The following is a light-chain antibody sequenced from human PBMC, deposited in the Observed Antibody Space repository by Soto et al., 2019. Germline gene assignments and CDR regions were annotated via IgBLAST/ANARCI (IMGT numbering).Light chain of an antibody. CDR1: QSVTNY. V-gene: IGKV3-11*01. Sequence: EIVLTQSPATLSLSPGERATLSCRASQSVTNYLAWYQQKPGQAPRLLIYDASNRATGIPARFSGSGSGTDFTLTISGLEPEDIAVYYCQQRSNWPSISFGQGTRLEIK. CDR2: DAS. J-gene: IGKJ5*01. CDR3: QQRSNWPSIS.